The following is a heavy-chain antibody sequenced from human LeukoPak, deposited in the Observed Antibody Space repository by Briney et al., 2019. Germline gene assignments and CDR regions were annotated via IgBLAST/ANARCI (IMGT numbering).Heavy chain of an antibody. CDR1: GASINSYR. CDR3: AIRFYCSSTSCQGVFDY. CDR2: ISYDGKT. J-gene: IGHJ4*02. D-gene: IGHD2-2*01. Sequence: PSETLSLTCNVSGASINSYRWNWIRQPPGKGLEWIGYISYDGKTNYNPSLKSRVTMSVDTSKNQFSLKLSSVTAADTAVYYCAIRFYCSSTSCQGVFDYWGQGTLVTVSS. V-gene: IGHV4-59*08.